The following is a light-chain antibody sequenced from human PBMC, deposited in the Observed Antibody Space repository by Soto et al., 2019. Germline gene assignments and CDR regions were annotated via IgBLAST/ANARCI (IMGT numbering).Light chain of an antibody. Sequence: DIQMTQSPPSLSASVGDRVTITCRASQSILSHLNWYQQKPGKVPKLLIYAASSLQSGVPSRFSGSGSGTDFTLTIISLQPEDLATYYCQQTYNTPLTFGGGTKVDIK. J-gene: IGKJ4*01. CDR3: QQTYNTPLT. V-gene: IGKV1-39*01. CDR2: AAS. CDR1: QSILSH.